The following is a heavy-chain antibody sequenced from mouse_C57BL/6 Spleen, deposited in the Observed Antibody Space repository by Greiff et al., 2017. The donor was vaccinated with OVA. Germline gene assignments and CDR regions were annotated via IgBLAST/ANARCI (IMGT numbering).Heavy chain of an antibody. CDR3: ARVRNYGALVGY. V-gene: IGHV1-4*01. D-gene: IGHD1-1*01. J-gene: IGHJ2*01. CDR1: GYTFTSYT. Sequence: QVQLQQSGADLARPGASVKMSCKASGYTFTSYTMHWVKQRPGQGLEWIGYINPSSGYTKYNQKFKDKATLTADKSSSTAYMQLSSLTSEDSEVYYCARVRNYGALVGYWGQGTTLTVYS. CDR2: INPSSGYT.